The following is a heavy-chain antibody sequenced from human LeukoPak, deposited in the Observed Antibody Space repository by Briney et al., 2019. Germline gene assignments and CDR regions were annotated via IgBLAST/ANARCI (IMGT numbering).Heavy chain of an antibody. CDR2: ISGSGGSA. CDR1: GFTFSSYA. J-gene: IGHJ4*02. CDR3: ALVRSPWDY. V-gene: IGHV3-23*01. Sequence: GGSLRLSCAASGFTFSSYAMGWVRQAPGKGLEWVSAISGSGGSAYYADSVKGRFTISRDNAKNSLYLQMNSLRAEDTAVYYCALVRSPWDYWGQGTLVTVSS.